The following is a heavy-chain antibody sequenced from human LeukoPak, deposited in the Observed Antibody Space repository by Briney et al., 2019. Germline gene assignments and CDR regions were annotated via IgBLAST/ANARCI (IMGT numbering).Heavy chain of an antibody. V-gene: IGHV1-69*04. CDR3: ARDSSVAGTSPGY. Sequence: GASVKVSCKASGGTFSSYAMSWVRQAPGQGLEWMGRIIPILGIANYAQKFQGRVTITADKSTSTAYMELSSLRSEDTAVYYCARDSSVAGTSPGYWGQGTLVTVSS. D-gene: IGHD6-19*01. CDR2: IIPILGIA. J-gene: IGHJ4*02. CDR1: GGTFSSYA.